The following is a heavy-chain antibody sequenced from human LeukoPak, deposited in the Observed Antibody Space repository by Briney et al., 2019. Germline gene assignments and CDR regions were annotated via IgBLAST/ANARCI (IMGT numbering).Heavy chain of an antibody. J-gene: IGHJ5*02. CDR1: GGSISSYY. CDR2: IYYSGNT. Sequence: PSETLSLTCTVSGGSISSYYWSWIRQPPGKGLECIGYIYYSGNTNYNPSLKSQVTISVDMSKNQLSLKLSSVTAADTAVYYCARGFNWFDPWGQGTLVTVSS. CDR3: ARGFNWFDP. V-gene: IGHV4-59*01.